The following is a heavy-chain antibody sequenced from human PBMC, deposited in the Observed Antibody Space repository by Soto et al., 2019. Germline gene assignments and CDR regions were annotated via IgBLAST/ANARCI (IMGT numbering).Heavy chain of an antibody. J-gene: IGHJ5*02. V-gene: IGHV7-4-1*01. Sequence: QVQLVQSGSELKKPGASVKVSCKASGYTFTSYAMNWVRQAPGQGLEWMGWINTNTGNPTHAQGFTGRFVFSLDTSVSTAYLQICSLKAEETAVYYCARAGRSITIFGVVKFSWFDPWGQGTLVTVSS. CDR1: GYTFTSYA. D-gene: IGHD3-3*01. CDR2: INTNTGNP. CDR3: ARAGRSITIFGVVKFSWFDP.